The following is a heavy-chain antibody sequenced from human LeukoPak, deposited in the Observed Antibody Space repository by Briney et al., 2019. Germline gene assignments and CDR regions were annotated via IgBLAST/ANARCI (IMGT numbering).Heavy chain of an antibody. D-gene: IGHD3-3*01. J-gene: IGHJ4*02. CDR1: GFTVSSNY. CDR2: IYSGGST. V-gene: IGHV3-53*01. CDR3: ARHHDFWSGLDY. Sequence: GGSLRLSCAASGFTVSSNYMSWVRQAPGKGLEWVSVIYSGGSTYYADSVKGRFTISRDNSKNTLYLQLNSLRAEDTAVYYCARHHDFWSGLDYWGQGTLVTASS.